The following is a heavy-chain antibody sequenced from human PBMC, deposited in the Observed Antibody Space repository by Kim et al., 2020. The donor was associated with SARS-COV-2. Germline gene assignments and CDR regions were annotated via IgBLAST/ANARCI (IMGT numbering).Heavy chain of an antibody. Sequence: ASVKVSCKSSGYTFTSHAIQWVRQAPGQRLEWMGWINPGNGQRKYSQKFQDRVTITSDTSASTAYLELSGLTSVDTAVYYCARAWWFSNSWYGLDSWGQGTLVTVSS. CDR2: INPGNGQR. D-gene: IGHD6-13*01. J-gene: IGHJ4*02. V-gene: IGHV1-3*01. CDR3: ARAWWFSNSWYGLDS. CDR1: GYTFTSHA.